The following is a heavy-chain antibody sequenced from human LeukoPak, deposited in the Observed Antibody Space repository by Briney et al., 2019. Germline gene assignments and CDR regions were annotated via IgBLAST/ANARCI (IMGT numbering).Heavy chain of an antibody. CDR3: AKDITGPHLWFREFSDDAFDI. D-gene: IGHD3-10*01. J-gene: IGHJ3*02. CDR1: GFTFSSYA. CDR2: ISGSGGST. V-gene: IGHV3-23*01. Sequence: GGSLRLSCAASGFTFSSYAMSWVRQAPGKGLEWVSAISGSGGSTYYADSVKGRFTISRDNSKNTLYLQMNSLRAEDTAVYYCAKDITGPHLWFREFSDDAFDIWGQGTMVTVSS.